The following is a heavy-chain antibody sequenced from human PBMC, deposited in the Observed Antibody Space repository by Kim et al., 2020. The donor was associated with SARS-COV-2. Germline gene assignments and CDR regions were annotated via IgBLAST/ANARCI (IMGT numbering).Heavy chain of an antibody. CDR3: ARGGPKRDQLRYGMDV. J-gene: IGHJ6*02. D-gene: IGHD2-2*01. V-gene: IGHV3-30*07. Sequence: SVKGRFTISRDNSKNTLYLQMNSLRAEDTAVYYCARGGPKRDQLRYGMDVWGQGTTVTVSS.